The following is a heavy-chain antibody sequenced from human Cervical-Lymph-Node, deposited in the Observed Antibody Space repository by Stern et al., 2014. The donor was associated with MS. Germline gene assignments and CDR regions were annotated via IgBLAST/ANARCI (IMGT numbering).Heavy chain of an antibody. J-gene: IGHJ5*02. V-gene: IGHV3-7*01. CDR3: ARAVRELGT. CDR2: IKNDGSEK. CDR1: GFTFSNSW. D-gene: IGHD1-7*01. Sequence: EVQLVEPGGGLVQPVESLRLSCAVSGFTFSNSWMTWVRQAPGQGLEWAASIKNDGSEKSYVASVKGRFTISRDNAKDSLYLPINSLRAEDTAVYYCARAVRELGTWGEGTLVTVSS.